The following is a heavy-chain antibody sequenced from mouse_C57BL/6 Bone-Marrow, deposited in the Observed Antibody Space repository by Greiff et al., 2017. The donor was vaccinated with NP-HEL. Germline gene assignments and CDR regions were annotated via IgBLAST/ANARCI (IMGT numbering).Heavy chain of an antibody. J-gene: IGHJ2*01. V-gene: IGHV1-64*01. CDR1: GYTFTSYW. CDR2: IHPNSGST. Sequence: QVQLQQPGAELVKPGASVKLSCKASGYTFTSYWMHWVKQRPGQGLEWIGMIHPNSGSTNYNEKFKSKATLTVDKSSSTAYMQLSSLTSEDSAVYYCATENYSNLYYFDYWGQGTTLTVSS. CDR3: ATENYSNLYYFDY. D-gene: IGHD2-5*01.